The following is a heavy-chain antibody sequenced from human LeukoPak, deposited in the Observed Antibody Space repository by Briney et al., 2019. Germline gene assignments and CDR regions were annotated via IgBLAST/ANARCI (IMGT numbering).Heavy chain of an antibody. D-gene: IGHD1-26*01. Sequence: SETLSLTCTVSGGSISSYYWSWIRQPPGKGLEWIGYICYSGSTNYNPSLKSRVTISVDTSKNQFSLKLSSVTAADTAVYYCARNARYSNWFDPWGQGTLVTVSS. CDR2: ICYSGST. CDR3: ARNARYSNWFDP. V-gene: IGHV4-59*01. J-gene: IGHJ5*02. CDR1: GGSISSYY.